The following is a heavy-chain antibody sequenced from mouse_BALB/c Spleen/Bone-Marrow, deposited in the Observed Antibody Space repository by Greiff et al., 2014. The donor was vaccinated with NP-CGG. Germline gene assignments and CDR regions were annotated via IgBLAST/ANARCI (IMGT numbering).Heavy chain of an antibody. CDR3: ARSMGDYDGYFDV. CDR1: GFNIKDTY. V-gene: IGHV14-3*02. CDR2: IDPANGNS. J-gene: IGHJ1*01. Sequence: EVQLQQSGAELVKPGASVKLSCTASGFNIKDTYIHWVKQRPEQGLEWIGRIDPANGNSKYVPKFQGKATITADTSSDTAYLQLSSLTSEDTAVYYCARSMGDYDGYFDVWGAGTTVTVSS. D-gene: IGHD2-4*01.